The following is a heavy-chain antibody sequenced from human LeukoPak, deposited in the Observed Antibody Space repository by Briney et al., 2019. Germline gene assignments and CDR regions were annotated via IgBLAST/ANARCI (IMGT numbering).Heavy chain of an antibody. J-gene: IGHJ3*02. CDR1: GGSISSYY. V-gene: IGHV4-59*08. Sequence: SETLSLTCTVSGGSISSYYWSWIRQPPGKGLEWIGCIYYSGSTNYNPSLKSRVTISVDTSKNQFSLKLSSVAAADTAVYYCARGTVVVKGAFDIWGQGTMVTVSS. D-gene: IGHD3-22*01. CDR2: IYYSGST. CDR3: ARGTVVVKGAFDI.